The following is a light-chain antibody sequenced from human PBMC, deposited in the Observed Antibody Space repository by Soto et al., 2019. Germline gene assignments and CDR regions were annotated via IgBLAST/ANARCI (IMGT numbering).Light chain of an antibody. CDR3: SSYTTSNTRQIV. J-gene: IGLJ1*01. CDR2: DVS. V-gene: IGLV2-14*03. Sequence: QSVLTQPASVSGSPGQSITISCTGTSSDVGGYNYVSWYQHHPGKAPKLMIYDVSNRPSGVSNLFSGPKSGNTASLTISGLQPEDEADYYCSSYTTSNTRQIVFGTGTKVTVL. CDR1: SSDVGGYNY.